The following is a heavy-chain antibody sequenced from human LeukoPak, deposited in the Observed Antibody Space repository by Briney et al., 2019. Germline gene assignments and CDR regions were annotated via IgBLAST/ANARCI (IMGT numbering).Heavy chain of an antibody. J-gene: IGHJ6*03. Sequence: GGSLRLSCTASGFTFGDYAVSWFRQAPGKGLEWVGFIRSKAYGGTTEYAASVKGRFTISRDDSKSIAYLQMNSLKTEDTAVYYCTREDSSGWYYYYYYMDVWGKGTTVTVSS. D-gene: IGHD6-19*01. V-gene: IGHV3-49*03. CDR2: IRSKAYGGTT. CDR1: GFTFGDYA. CDR3: TREDSSGWYYYYYYMDV.